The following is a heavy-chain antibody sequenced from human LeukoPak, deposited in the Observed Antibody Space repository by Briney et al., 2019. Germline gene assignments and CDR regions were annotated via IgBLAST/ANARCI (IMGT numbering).Heavy chain of an antibody. CDR3: AKAAYDFWSGYYPFDY. J-gene: IGHJ4*02. CDR2: ISGSGGST. D-gene: IGHD3-3*01. CDR1: GFTFSSYA. V-gene: IGHV3-23*01. Sequence: PGGSLRLSCAASGFTFSSYAMSWVRQAPGKGLEWVSAISGSGGSTYYADSVKGRVTISRDNSKNTLYLQMNSLRAEDTAVYYCAKAAYDFWSGYYPFDYWGQGTLVTVSS.